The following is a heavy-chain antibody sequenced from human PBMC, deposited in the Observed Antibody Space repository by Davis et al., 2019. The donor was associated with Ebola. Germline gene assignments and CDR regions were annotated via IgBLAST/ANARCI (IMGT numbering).Heavy chain of an antibody. D-gene: IGHD3-10*01. Sequence: KVSCKASGYTFTSYDINWVRQMPGKGLEWMGIIYPGDSDTRYSPSFQGQVTISADKSISTAYLQWSSLKASDTAMYYCARLSYYYGYFDYWGQGTLVTVSS. V-gene: IGHV5-51*01. J-gene: IGHJ4*02. CDR3: ARLSYYYGYFDY. CDR2: IYPGDSDT. CDR1: GYTFTSYD.